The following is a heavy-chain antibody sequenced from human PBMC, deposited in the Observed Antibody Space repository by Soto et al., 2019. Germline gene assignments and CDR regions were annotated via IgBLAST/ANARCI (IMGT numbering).Heavy chain of an antibody. D-gene: IGHD2-15*01. CDR3: ARDPYCSGGSCYRGGYNWFDP. J-gene: IGHJ5*02. Sequence: QVQLVQSGAEVKKPGSSMKVSCKASVGTFSSYAISWVRQAPGQGLEWMGGIIPIFGTANYAQKFQGRVTITADKSTSTAYMELSGLRSEDTAVYYCARDPYCSGGSCYRGGYNWFDPWGQGTLVTVSS. V-gene: IGHV1-69*06. CDR1: VGTFSSYA. CDR2: IIPIFGTA.